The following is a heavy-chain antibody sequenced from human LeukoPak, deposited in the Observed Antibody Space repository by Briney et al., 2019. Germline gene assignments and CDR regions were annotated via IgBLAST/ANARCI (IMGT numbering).Heavy chain of an antibody. V-gene: IGHV3-30*02. Sequence: GGSLRLSCAASGFTFSDCSMHWVRLAPGKGLEWVAFIRYDGIVKSYADSVKGRFTVSRDNSKNTPFLQMNSLRTEDTAVYYCAKEPGSTGAYDTWGQGTLVTVSS. CDR1: GFTFSDCS. J-gene: IGHJ1*01. CDR2: IRYDGIVK. CDR3: AKEPGSTGAYDT. D-gene: IGHD5-12*01.